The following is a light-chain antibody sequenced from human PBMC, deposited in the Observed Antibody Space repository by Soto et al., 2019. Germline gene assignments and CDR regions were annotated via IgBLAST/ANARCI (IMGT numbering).Light chain of an antibody. CDR2: GAS. V-gene: IGKV3-20*01. J-gene: IGKJ1*01. Sequence: ENVLTQSPGTPSLSPGERATVSCRARRNVNNNYLVWYQQRPGQAPGFLIHGASSRAAGVPDRFTGSGSGTDFTLTLNRLEPEDFAVYYCQQYGSSPWTCGQGTKV. CDR3: QQYGSSPWT. CDR1: RNVNNNY.